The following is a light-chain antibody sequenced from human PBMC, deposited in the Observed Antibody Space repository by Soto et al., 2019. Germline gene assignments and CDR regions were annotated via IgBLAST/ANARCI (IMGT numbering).Light chain of an antibody. V-gene: IGKV3-15*01. CDR3: QQYNNWPPWT. CDR2: GAS. Sequence: EIVMTQSPATLSVSPWERATLSCRASQSVSSNLAWYQQKPGQAPRLLIYGASTRATGIPARFSGSGSGTEFTLTISSLQSEDFAVYYCQQYNNWPPWTFGQGTKV. CDR1: QSVSSN. J-gene: IGKJ1*01.